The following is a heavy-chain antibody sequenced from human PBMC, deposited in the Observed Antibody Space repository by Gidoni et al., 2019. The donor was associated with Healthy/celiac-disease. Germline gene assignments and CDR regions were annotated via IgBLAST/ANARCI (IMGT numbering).Heavy chain of an antibody. CDR3: AKDSNAYYDSKYYFDY. V-gene: IGHV3-9*01. J-gene: IGHJ4*02. CDR1: GFTFDDYA. CDR2: ISWNSGSI. D-gene: IGHD3-22*01. Sequence: EVQLVESGGGLVQPGRSLRLSCAASGFTFDDYAMHWVRQAPGKGLEWVSGISWNSGSIGYADSVKGRFTISRDNAKNSLYLQMNSLRAEDTALYYCAKDSNAYYDSKYYFDYWGQGTLVTVSS.